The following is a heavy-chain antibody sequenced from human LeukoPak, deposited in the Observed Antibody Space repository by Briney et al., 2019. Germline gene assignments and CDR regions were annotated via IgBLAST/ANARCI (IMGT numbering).Heavy chain of an antibody. CDR3: AKDRRRGIAVADRLNWFDP. J-gene: IGHJ5*02. CDR1: GFTFSSYE. Sequence: PGGSLRLSCAASGFTFSSYEMNWVRQAPGKGLEWVSYISSSGSTIYYADSVKGRFTISRDNSKNTVYLQMNSLRAEDTAVYYCAKDRRRGIAVADRLNWFDPWGQGTLVTVSS. CDR2: ISSSGSTI. D-gene: IGHD6-19*01. V-gene: IGHV3-48*03.